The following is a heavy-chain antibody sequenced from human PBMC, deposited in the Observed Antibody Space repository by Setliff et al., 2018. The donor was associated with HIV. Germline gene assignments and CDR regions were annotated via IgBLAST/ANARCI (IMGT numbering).Heavy chain of an antibody. CDR3: ARKGDWNYPYDY. J-gene: IGHJ4*02. CDR2: IYTGGTT. CDR1: GGSVSGYY. D-gene: IGHD1-7*01. Sequence: SETLSLTCTVSGGSVSGYYWSWIRQPAGKGLEWIGRIYTGGTTNYNPSLKSRVTMSVDPSKNQFSLKLTSVTAADTAVYYCARKGDWNYPYDYWGQGRLVTVSS. V-gene: IGHV4-4*07.